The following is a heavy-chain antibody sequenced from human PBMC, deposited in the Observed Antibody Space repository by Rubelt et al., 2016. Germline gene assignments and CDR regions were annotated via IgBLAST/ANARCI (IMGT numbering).Heavy chain of an antibody. CDR2: ISGGGGST. J-gene: IGHJ4*02. V-gene: IGHV3-23*01. Sequence: EVQLLESGGDLVQPGGSLRLSCAASGFTFSSSAMSWVRQAPEKGLEWISAISGGGGSTYYADSVKGRFTISRDNSKNTLYLQMNSLRAEDTAVYYCATGGGIDYWGQGTLVTVSS. CDR1: GFTFSSSA. D-gene: IGHD3-16*01. CDR3: ATGGGIDY.